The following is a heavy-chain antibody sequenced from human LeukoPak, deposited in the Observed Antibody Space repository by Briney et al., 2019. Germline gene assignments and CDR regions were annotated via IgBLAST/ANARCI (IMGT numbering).Heavy chain of an antibody. D-gene: IGHD3-9*01. CDR3: ARWDYDIMTAYIYY. CDR2: IYPGDSEI. Sequence: GESLKISCKGSGYTFFSYWIGWVRQRPGKGLEWMGIIYPGDSEIRYSPSFQGQVTISADKSISTAYLQWSSPKASDTAMYYCARWDYDIMTAYIYYWGQGTLVTVSS. CDR1: GYTFFSYW. J-gene: IGHJ4*02. V-gene: IGHV5-51*01.